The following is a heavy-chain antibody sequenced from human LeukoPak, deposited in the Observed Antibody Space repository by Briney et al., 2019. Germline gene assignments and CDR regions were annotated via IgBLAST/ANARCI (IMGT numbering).Heavy chain of an antibody. V-gene: IGHV4-38-2*02. CDR2: IYHSGST. J-gene: IGHJ4*02. D-gene: IGHD3-22*01. CDR3: ARGSAAVHYYDSSGYYYFDY. CDR1: GYSISSGYY. Sequence: SETLSLTCTVSGYSISSGYYWGWIRQPPGKGLEWIGSIYHSGSTYYNPSLKSRVTISVDTSKNQFSLKLSSVTAADTAVYYCARGSAAVHYYDSSGYYYFDYWGQGTLVTVSS.